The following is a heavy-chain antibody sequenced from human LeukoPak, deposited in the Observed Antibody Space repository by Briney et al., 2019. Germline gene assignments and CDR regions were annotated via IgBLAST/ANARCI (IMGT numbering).Heavy chain of an antibody. Sequence: SETLSLTCSVSGDSITGHYLTWIRQPPGNGLEWIGCISHIGSTNYNPSLKSRVTISVDTSKNQFSLKLTSVTAADTALYYCARDRISINALDMWGQGTMVTVSS. CDR3: ARDRISINALDM. CDR1: GDSITGHY. CDR2: ISHIGST. D-gene: IGHD1-14*01. V-gene: IGHV4-59*11. J-gene: IGHJ3*02.